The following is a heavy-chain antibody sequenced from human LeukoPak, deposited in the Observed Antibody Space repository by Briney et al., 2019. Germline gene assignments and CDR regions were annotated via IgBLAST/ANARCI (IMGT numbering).Heavy chain of an antibody. CDR1: GASVSSEGYS. D-gene: IGHD3-3*01. V-gene: IGHV4-31*03. CDR3: ARAVLRISIFGMIDV. CDR2: SYYSGST. Sequence: PSETLSLTCTVSGASVSSEGYSWSWIRQHPGKGLEWIGYSYYSGSTYYNPSLKSRAIISADTSESQFSLNLSSVTAADTAVYYCARAVLRISIFGMIDVWGQGTTVTVSS. J-gene: IGHJ6*02.